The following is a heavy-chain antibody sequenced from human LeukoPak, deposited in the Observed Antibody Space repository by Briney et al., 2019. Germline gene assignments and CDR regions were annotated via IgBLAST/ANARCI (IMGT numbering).Heavy chain of an antibody. V-gene: IGHV6-1*01. CDR1: GDSVSSNSVT. CDR3: ARRLTQYDCFDP. CDR2: TYYRSTWYN. D-gene: IGHD2-2*01. Sequence: SQTLSLTCAISGDSVSSNSVTWNWIRQSPSRGLEWLGRTYYRSTWYNDYAVSVRGRITVNPATSKNQFSRHLNSVTPEDTAVYYCARRLTQYDCFDPWGQGILVTVSS. J-gene: IGHJ5*02.